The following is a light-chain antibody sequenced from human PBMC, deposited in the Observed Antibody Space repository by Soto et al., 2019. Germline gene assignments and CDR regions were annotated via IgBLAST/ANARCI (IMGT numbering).Light chain of an antibody. Sequence: QSALTQPPSASGSPGQSVTISCTGTSSDVGGYNYVSWYQHHPGKAPKLMIYEVTKRPSGVPDRFSGSKSGNTASLTVSGLQAEDEADYYCSSYAGSNKGVCGTGTKDNVL. J-gene: IGLJ1*01. V-gene: IGLV2-8*01. CDR2: EVT. CDR1: SSDVGGYNY. CDR3: SSYAGSNKGV.